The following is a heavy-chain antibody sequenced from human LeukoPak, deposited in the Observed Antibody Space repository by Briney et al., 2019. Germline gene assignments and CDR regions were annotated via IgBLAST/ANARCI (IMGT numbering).Heavy chain of an antibody. CDR2: INPNSGGT. V-gene: IGHV1-2*02. D-gene: IGHD1-26*01. Sequence: ASVKVSCKASGYTFTGYYMHWVRQAPGQGLEWMGWINPNSGGTNYAQKFQGRVTMTEDTSTDIAYMEMSSLRSEDTAVYYCATGRTKWDLLNYWGQGTLVTVSS. J-gene: IGHJ4*02. CDR3: ATGRTKWDLLNY. CDR1: GYTFTGYY.